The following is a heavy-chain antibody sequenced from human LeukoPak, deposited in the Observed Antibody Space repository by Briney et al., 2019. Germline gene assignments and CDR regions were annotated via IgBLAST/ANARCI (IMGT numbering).Heavy chain of an antibody. Sequence: ASVKVSCKASGYTFTSYAMHWVRQAPGQRLEWMGWINAGNGNTKYSQEFQGRVTITRDTSASTAYMELSSLRSEDMAVYYCARGAPLRFLEWLFSPFDYWGQGTLVTVSS. CDR2: INAGNGNT. J-gene: IGHJ4*02. D-gene: IGHD3-3*01. CDR1: GYTFTSYA. CDR3: ARGAPLRFLEWLFSPFDY. V-gene: IGHV1-3*03.